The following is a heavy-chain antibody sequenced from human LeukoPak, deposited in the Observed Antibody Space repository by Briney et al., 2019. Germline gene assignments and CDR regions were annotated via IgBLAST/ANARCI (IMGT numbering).Heavy chain of an antibody. J-gene: IGHJ5*02. CDR1: GFTFGGYA. CDR2: ISGGSEDS. V-gene: IGHV3-23*01. CDR3: AKGAAQRTPLREVFATSRFHPLKNWFDP. Sequence: PGGSLRLSCTASGFTFGGYAMTWVRQAPGKGLEWVSSISGGSEDSFYADSVKGRFTISSDTSKNTLYLQMNSLRAEDTAIYYCAKGAAQRTPLREVFATSRFHPLKNWFDPWGQGTLVTVSS. D-gene: IGHD2-15*01.